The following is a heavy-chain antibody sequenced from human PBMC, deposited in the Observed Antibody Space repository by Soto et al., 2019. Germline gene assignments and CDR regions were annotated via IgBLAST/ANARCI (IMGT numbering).Heavy chain of an antibody. V-gene: IGHV3-23*01. J-gene: IGHJ4*02. CDR1: GFTFSNYA. CDR3: AKLRGGGLGDAVEK. D-gene: IGHD3-16*01. Sequence: EMHVLDSGGGLVQPGGSLRVTCAASGFTFSNYAMSWVRQAPGKGFEWVSVISSGGGTANYADSVKGRFTISRDNSKNTVVLQMTSLRADDTAVYHCAKLRGGGLGDAVEKWGQGTLVTVSS. CDR2: ISSGGGTA.